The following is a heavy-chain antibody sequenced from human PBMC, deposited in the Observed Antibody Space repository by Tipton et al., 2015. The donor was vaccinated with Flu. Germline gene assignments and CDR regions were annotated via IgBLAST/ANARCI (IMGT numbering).Heavy chain of an antibody. Sequence: LRLSCTVSGGSISSSRDYWAWIRQPPGKGLEWIGNIFHSGNMYRNPSLKSRVTISVDTSKNHFSLKMTSVTAADTAVYYCARRDFSNYVSEPKNWFDSWGQGTLVTVSS. CDR3: ARRDFSNYVSEPKNWFDS. CDR1: GGSISSSRDY. J-gene: IGHJ5*01. CDR2: IFHSGNM. D-gene: IGHD4-11*01. V-gene: IGHV4-39*07.